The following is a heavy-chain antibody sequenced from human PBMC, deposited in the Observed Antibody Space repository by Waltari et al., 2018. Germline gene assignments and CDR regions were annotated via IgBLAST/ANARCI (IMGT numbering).Heavy chain of an antibody. CDR3: ARSAYSSSDY. Sequence: QVQLQESGPGLVKPSETLSLTCTVSGGSISSYYWSWIRQPPGKGLEWIGYIYYSGSTNYNPSRKSRVTISVDTSKNQFSLKLSSVTAADTAVYYCARSAYSSSDYWGQGTLVTVSS. CDR2: IYYSGST. V-gene: IGHV4-59*01. D-gene: IGHD6-6*01. CDR1: GGSISSYY. J-gene: IGHJ4*02.